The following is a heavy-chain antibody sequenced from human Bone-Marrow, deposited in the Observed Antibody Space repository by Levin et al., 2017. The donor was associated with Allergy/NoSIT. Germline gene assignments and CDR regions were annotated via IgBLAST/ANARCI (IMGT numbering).Heavy chain of an antibody. CDR1: GFTFSSYG. V-gene: IGHV3-30*18. CDR3: AKGEYYYGSGSYYNVEWFDP. CDR2: ISYDGSNK. J-gene: IGHJ5*02. Sequence: GGSLRLSCAASGFTFSSYGMHWVRQAPGKGLEWVAVISYDGSNKYYADSVKGRFTISRDNSKNTLYLQMNSLRAEDTAVYYCAKGEYYYGSGSYYNVEWFDPWGQGTLVTVSS. D-gene: IGHD3-10*01.